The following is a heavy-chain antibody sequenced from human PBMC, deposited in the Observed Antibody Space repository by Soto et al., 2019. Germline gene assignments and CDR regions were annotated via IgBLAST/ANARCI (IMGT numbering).Heavy chain of an antibody. Sequence: PGGSLRLSCAASGFTFSSYAMSWVRQAPGKGLEWVANIKQDGSDKYYADSVKGRFTISRDNAKNSLYLQMNSLRAEDTAVYYCATSAAAPGNYWGQGTLVTVSS. CDR1: GFTFSSYA. CDR3: ATSAAAPGNY. D-gene: IGHD6-13*01. J-gene: IGHJ4*02. V-gene: IGHV3-7*01. CDR2: IKQDGSDK.